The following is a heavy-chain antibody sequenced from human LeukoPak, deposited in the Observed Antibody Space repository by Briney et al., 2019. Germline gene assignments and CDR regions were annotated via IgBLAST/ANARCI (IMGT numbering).Heavy chain of an antibody. D-gene: IGHD3-22*01. CDR3: TRESGYYHYFDY. Sequence: PGGSLRLSCAASGFTFSNYWMSWVRQAPGKGLEWVANIKQDGSEKYYVDSVKGRFTISRDNAKNSLYLQMNSLRAEDTAVYYCTRESGYYHYFDYWGQGTLVTVSS. V-gene: IGHV3-7*01. CDR2: IKQDGSEK. J-gene: IGHJ4*02. CDR1: GFTFSNYW.